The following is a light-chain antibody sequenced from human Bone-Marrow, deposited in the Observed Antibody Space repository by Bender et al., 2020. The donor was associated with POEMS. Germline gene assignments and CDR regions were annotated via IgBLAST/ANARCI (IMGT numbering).Light chain of an antibody. CDR3: SSYAGSYILV. Sequence: QSALTQPRSVSGSPGQSVTISCIGTSSDVARYDFVSWYQHRPGKVPKLLIYDVTKRPSGVPDRFSASKSGNTASLTISGLRSDDEADYYCSSYAGSYILVFGGGTKLTVL. CDR1: SSDVARYDF. J-gene: IGLJ2*01. V-gene: IGLV2-11*01. CDR2: DVT.